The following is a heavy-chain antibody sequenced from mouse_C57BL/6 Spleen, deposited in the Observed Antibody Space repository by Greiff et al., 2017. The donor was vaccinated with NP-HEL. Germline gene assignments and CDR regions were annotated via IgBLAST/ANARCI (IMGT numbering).Heavy chain of an antibody. CDR1: GYTFTDYE. CDR3: TSYDGPFYARDD. Sequence: QVQLQQSGAELVRPGASVTLSCKASGYTFTDYEMHWVKQTPVPGLEWIGALDPETGGTAYNQKFTGKAILTADKSSSTAYMELRSLTSEESAVYYCTSYDGPFYARDDWGQGTSGTVSA. V-gene: IGHV1-15*01. J-gene: IGHJ4*01. D-gene: IGHD2-3*01. CDR2: LDPETGGT.